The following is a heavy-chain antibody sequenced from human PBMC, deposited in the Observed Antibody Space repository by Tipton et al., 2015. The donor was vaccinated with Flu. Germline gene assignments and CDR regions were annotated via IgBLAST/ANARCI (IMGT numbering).Heavy chain of an antibody. J-gene: IGHJ3*02. CDR2: INHSGST. CDR3: ARRGSGSYYRRSRGAFDI. D-gene: IGHD1-26*01. V-gene: IGHV4-34*01. Sequence: LRLSCAASGFTVSSNYMSWIRQPPGKGLEWIGEINHSGSTNYNPSLKSRVTISVDTSKNQFSLKLSSVTAADTAVYYCARRGSGSYYRRSRGAFDIWGQGTMVTVSS. CDR1: GFTVSSNY.